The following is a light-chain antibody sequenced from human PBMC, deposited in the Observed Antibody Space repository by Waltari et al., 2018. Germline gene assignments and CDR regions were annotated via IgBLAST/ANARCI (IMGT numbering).Light chain of an antibody. J-gene: IGKJ1*01. V-gene: IGKV1-12*01. CDR1: QGISSW. CDR3: QQYNSAPPT. Sequence: QMTPSPSSLSASVGDRVTITCRASQGISSWLGWYQQKPGKAPKLLIYKASSLQSGVPSRFSGSGSGTDFTLTISSLQPEDFATYYCQQYNSAPPTFGQGTKVEIK. CDR2: KAS.